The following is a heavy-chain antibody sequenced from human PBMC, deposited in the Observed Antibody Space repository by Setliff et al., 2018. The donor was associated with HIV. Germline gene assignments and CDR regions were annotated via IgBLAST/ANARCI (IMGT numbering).Heavy chain of an antibody. CDR1: GGTFSNYA. J-gene: IGHJ3*01. D-gene: IGHD3-22*01. Sequence: SVKVSCKASGGTFSNYAFSWVRQAPGQGLEWMGGIIPLFGTANYAQNFQCRVTITADASTSTAYMGLSSLRSEDTAMYYCARDRHHYDSSGFDAFDLWGQGTMVTVSS. CDR2: IIPLFGTA. V-gene: IGHV1-69*13. CDR3: ARDRHHYDSSGFDAFDL.